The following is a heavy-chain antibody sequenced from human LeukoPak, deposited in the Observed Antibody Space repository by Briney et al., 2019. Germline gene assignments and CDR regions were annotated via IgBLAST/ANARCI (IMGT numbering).Heavy chain of an antibody. V-gene: IGHV3-9*01. CDR3: AKDISVGATPYYFDY. CDR1: GFTFDDYA. J-gene: IGHJ4*01. CDR2: IIWNSGSI. Sequence: GGSLRLSCAASGFTFDDYAMHWVRQAPGKGLEWVSGIIWNSGSIGYADSVKGRFTISRDNAKNSLYLQMNGLRAEDTALYYCAKDISVGATPYYFDYWGHGTLVTVSS. D-gene: IGHD1-26*01.